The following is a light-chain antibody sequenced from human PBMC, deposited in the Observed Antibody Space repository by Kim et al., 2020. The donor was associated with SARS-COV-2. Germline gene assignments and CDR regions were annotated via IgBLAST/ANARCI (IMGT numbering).Light chain of an antibody. CDR2: EDY. V-gene: IGLV6-57*01. Sequence: GKTVTIAGTRSSGNIASNVVQWYQQRPGRSPTIVIYEDYQRPAGVPDRFAGSIDRSANSASLTISGLKTEDEADYYGQSYDATNQVFGGGTQLTVL. CDR3: QSYDATNQV. CDR1: SGNIASNV. J-gene: IGLJ3*02.